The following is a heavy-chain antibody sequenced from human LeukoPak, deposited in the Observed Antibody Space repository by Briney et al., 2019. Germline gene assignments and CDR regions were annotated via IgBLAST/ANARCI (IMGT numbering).Heavy chain of an antibody. CDR3: ARDPDYYGSGSYFDY. J-gene: IGHJ4*02. D-gene: IGHD3-10*01. CDR2: INPDSGDT. CDR1: GYTLTGYH. Sequence: ASVKVSCKASGYTLTGYHMHWVRQAPGQGLEWMGWINPDSGDTNYVQKFQGRVTMTRDTSISTAYMEMTRLRSDDTAVYYCARDPDYYGSGSYFDYWGQGTLVTVSS. V-gene: IGHV1-2*02.